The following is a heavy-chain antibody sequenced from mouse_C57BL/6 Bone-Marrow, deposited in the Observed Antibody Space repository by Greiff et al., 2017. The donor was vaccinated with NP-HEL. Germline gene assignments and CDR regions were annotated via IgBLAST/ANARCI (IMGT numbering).Heavy chain of an antibody. V-gene: IGHV1-26*01. Sequence: VQLQQSGPELVKPGASVKISCKASGYTFTDYYMNWVKQSHGKSLEWIGDINPNNGGTSYNQKFKGKATLTVDKSSSTAYMELRSLTSEDSAVYYCASWGIYYGNYWDYWGQGTTLTVSS. J-gene: IGHJ2*01. CDR3: ASWGIYYGNYWDY. CDR1: GYTFTDYY. D-gene: IGHD2-1*01. CDR2: INPNNGGT.